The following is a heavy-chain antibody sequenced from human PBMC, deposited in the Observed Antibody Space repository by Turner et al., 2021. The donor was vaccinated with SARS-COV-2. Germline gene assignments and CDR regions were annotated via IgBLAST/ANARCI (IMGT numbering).Heavy chain of an antibody. J-gene: IGHJ6*02. CDR1: GGTFSSYA. D-gene: IGHD1-26*01. CDR3: ARDGSGSYSYYYYYIDV. Sequence: QVQLVLSGSEVKKPESSVKLSCNASGGTFSSYAISWVRQAPGQGLEWMGGIIPIFGTANYAQKFQCRVTITADESTSTAYMELSSLRSEYTAVYCCARDGSGSYSYYYYYIDVWGQGTTVTVSS. V-gene: IGHV1-69*01. CDR2: IIPIFGTA.